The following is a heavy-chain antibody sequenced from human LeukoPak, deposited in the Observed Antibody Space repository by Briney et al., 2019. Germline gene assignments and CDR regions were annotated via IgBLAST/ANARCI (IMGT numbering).Heavy chain of an antibody. Sequence: GGSLRLSCEASGFAFSFYAMSWLRQAPGKGLEWVSTINANSGTRSYAASVRGRFTISRDNSKNTLYLQLNTLRADDTAVYYCAKPISGGLAVTADWFAPWGQGTLVVASS. CDR3: AKPISGGLAVTADWFAP. CDR2: INANSGTR. J-gene: IGHJ5*01. V-gene: IGHV3-23*01. D-gene: IGHD6-19*01. CDR1: GFAFSFYA.